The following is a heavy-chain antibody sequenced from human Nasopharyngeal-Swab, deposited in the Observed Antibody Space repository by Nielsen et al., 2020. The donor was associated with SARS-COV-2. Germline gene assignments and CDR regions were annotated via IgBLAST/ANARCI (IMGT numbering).Heavy chain of an antibody. CDR2: ISGSGGST. D-gene: IGHD6-13*01. V-gene: IGHV3-23*01. CDR3: AKDRRSSWFEDYDAIDI. J-gene: IGHJ3*02. CDR1: GGSVNSGSYY. Sequence: GGSLRLSCTVSGGSVNSGSYYWTWVRQAPGKGLEWVSAISGSGGSTYYADSVKGRFTISRDNSKNTLYLQMNSLRAEDTAVYYCAKDRRSSWFEDYDAIDIWGQGTMVTVSS.